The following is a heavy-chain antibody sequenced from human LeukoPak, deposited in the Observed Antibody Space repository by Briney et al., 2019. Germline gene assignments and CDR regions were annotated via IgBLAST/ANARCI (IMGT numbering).Heavy chain of an antibody. J-gene: IGHJ3*02. CDR3: ARQAASNAFDI. V-gene: IGHV5-51*01. D-gene: IGHD2-15*01. CDR2: IYPGDSDT. Sequence: GESLKISCKGSGYRFTTYWIGWVRQMPGNGLEWMGIIYPGDSDTRYSPSFQGQVTISADKSTSTAYLQWSSLKASDTAMYYCARQAASNAFDIRGQGTMVTVSS. CDR1: GYRFTTYW.